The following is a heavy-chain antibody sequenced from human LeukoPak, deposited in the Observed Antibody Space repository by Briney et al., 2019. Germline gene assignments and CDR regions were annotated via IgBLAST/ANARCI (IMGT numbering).Heavy chain of an antibody. J-gene: IGHJ3*02. CDR1: GFSFSYYW. D-gene: IGHD1-1*01. V-gene: IGHV3-7*02. CDR3: ARIETVADAFDI. CDR2: IKQDGSEK. Sequence: GGSLRLSCAASGFSFSYYWMTWVRQAPGKGLEWVANIKQDGSEKYYVDSVRGRFTISRDNSKNTLYLQMNSLRAEDTAVYYCARIETVADAFDIWGQGTLVTVSS.